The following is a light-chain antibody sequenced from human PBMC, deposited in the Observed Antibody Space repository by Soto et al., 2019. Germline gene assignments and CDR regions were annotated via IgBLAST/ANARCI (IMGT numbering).Light chain of an antibody. CDR3: QQYNNRPQT. CDR2: VAS. V-gene: IGKV3-15*01. J-gene: IGKJ1*01. Sequence: EIVMTQSPATLSVSPGERATLSCRASQSVSSNLAWYQQKPGQAPRLLIYVASTRATGVSARFSGSGSGTDFTLTISSLQSEDFAVYYCQQYNNRPQTFGQGTKVDIK. CDR1: QSVSSN.